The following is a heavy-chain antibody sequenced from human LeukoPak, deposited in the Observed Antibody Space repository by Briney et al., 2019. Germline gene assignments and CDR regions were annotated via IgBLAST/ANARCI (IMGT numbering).Heavy chain of an antibody. CDR2: ISSSGSTI. CDR1: GFTFSDYY. J-gene: IGHJ6*02. V-gene: IGHV3-11*01. D-gene: IGHD3-16*02. Sequence: GGSLRLSCAASGFTFSDYYMSWIRQAPGKGLEWVSYISSSGSTIYYADSVKGRFTISRDNAKNSLYLQMNSLRAEDTAVYYCARVGITFGGVIVNYYYGMDVWGQGTTVTVSS. CDR3: ARVGITFGGVIVNYYYGMDV.